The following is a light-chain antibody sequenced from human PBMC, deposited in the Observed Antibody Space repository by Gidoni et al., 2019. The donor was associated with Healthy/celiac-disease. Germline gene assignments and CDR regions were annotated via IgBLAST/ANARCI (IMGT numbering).Light chain of an antibody. J-gene: IGKJ4*02. Sequence: DIVMTQSPDSLAVSLGERATINCKSSQSVLYSSNHKNYLAWYQQKPGQPPKLLIYWASTRESGVPDRFSGSGSGTYFTLTISSLQAEDVAVYYCQQYYSTPLTFXGXTKVEIK. CDR3: QQYYSTPLT. CDR2: WAS. CDR1: QSVLYSSNHKNY. V-gene: IGKV4-1*01.